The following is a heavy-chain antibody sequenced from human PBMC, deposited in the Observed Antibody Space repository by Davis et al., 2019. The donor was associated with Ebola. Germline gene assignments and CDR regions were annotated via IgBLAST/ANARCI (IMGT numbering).Heavy chain of an antibody. J-gene: IGHJ4*02. CDR3: ARGGPLRYFDWLLSRTYYFDY. CDR1: GGSIANGYW. Sequence: SETLSPTCDPPGGSIANGYWWGWVRQSPGKGLEWIREMNDRGSTNNNPSLKSRVTISVDTSKNQFSLKPSSVTAADTAVYYCARGGPLRYFDWLLSRTYYFDYWGQGALVTVSS. CDR2: MNDRGST. D-gene: IGHD3-9*01. V-gene: IGHV4-4*02.